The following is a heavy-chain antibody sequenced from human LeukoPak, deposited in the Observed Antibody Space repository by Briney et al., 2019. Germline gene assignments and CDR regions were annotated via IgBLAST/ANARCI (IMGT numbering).Heavy chain of an antibody. D-gene: IGHD4-17*01. CDR1: GFTFSSYA. J-gene: IGHJ4*02. CDR3: ASMMNRDGDPGPH. CDR2: ISGSGGST. V-gene: IGHV3-23*01. Sequence: PGGSLRLSCAASGFTFSSYAMSWVRQAPGKGLEWVSAISGSGGSTYYADSVKGRFTISRDNSKNTLYLQMNSLRAEDTAVYYCASMMNRDGDPGPHWGQGTLVTVSS.